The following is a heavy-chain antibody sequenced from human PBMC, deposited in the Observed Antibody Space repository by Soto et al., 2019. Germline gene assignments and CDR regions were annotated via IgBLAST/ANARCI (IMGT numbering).Heavy chain of an antibody. D-gene: IGHD2-21*02. CDR2: IIPIFGTA. CDR1: GGTFSSYA. V-gene: IGHV1-69*01. J-gene: IGHJ6*02. CDR3: ARDLPPPAYCGGDCLYYYYGMDV. Sequence: QVQLVQSGAEVKKPGSSVKVSCKASGGTFSSYAISWVRQAPGQGLEWMGGIIPIFGTANYAQKFQGRVTLTADESTSTADMELSSLRSEDTAVYYCARDLPPPAYCGGDCLYYYYGMDVWGQGTTVTVSS.